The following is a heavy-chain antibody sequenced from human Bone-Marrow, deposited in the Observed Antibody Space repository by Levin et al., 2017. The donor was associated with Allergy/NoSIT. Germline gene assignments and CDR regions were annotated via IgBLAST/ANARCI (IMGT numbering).Heavy chain of an antibody. V-gene: IGHV4-38-2*02. CDR3: ARDLEHILPWYSSGSWDY. Sequence: SQTLSLTCAVSGYSISSGYYWGWIRQPPGKGLEWIGSIYHSGSTYYNPSLKSRVTISVDTSKNQFSLKLSSVTAADTAVYYCARDLEHILPWYSSGSWDYWGQGTLVTVSS. J-gene: IGHJ4*02. D-gene: IGHD6-19*01. CDR1: GYSISSGYY. CDR2: IYHSGST.